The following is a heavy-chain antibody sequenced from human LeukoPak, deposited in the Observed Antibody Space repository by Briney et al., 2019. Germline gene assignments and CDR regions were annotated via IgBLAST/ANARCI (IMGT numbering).Heavy chain of an antibody. J-gene: IGHJ5*02. CDR2: IYYSGST. CDR3: AREISYQWLVLDQSNWFDP. Sequence: PSETLSLTCTVSGGSISSYYWSWIRQPPGKGLEWIGYIYYSGSTNYDPSLKSRVTISVDTSKNQFSLKLSSVTAADTAVYYCAREISYQWLVLDQSNWFDPWGQGTLVTVSS. CDR1: GGSISSYY. V-gene: IGHV4-59*01. D-gene: IGHD6-19*01.